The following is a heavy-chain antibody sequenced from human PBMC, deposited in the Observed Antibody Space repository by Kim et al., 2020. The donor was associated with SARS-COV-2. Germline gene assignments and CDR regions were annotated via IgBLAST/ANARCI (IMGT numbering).Heavy chain of an antibody. CDR1: GFTISSYG. CDR3: ARPHAGADAFDY. V-gene: IGHV3-33*01. CDR2: IWYDGSKT. J-gene: IGHJ4*02. Sequence: GGSLRLSCEASGFTISSYGMHWVRQAPGKGLEWVAAIWYDGSKTYYVDSVKGRFTISRDNSKNTLYLQMNSLRDEDTAGYYCARPHAGADAFDYRGQGP. D-gene: IGHD3-10*01.